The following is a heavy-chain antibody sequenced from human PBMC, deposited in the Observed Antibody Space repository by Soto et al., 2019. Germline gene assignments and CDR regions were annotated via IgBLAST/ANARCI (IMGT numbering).Heavy chain of an antibody. CDR2: ISGTGGTT. D-gene: IGHD3-9*01. V-gene: IGHV3-23*01. CDR1: GFTFRSHA. CDR3: ASATMERYFDWYFDH. Sequence: EVQLLESGGGLVQPGGSLRLSCVGSGFTFRSHALTWVRQSPGKGLEWVAGISGTGGTTYYGDSMKGRFTISRDNSKETLNLQMDSLRPEDKAICFCASATMERYFDWYFDHWGQGSLVIVTS. J-gene: IGHJ4*02.